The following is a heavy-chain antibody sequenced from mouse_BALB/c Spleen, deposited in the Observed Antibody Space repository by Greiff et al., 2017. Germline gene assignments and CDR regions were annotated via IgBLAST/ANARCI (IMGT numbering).Heavy chain of an antibody. CDR3: ARHGLRLRYYAMDY. CDR1: GFAFSSYD. D-gene: IGHD1-2*01. CDR2: ISSGGGST. J-gene: IGHJ4*01. Sequence: EVHLVESGGGLVKPGGSLKLSCAASGFAFSSYDMSWVRQTPEKRLEWVAYISSGGGSTYYPDTVTGRFTISRDNAKNTLYLQMSSLKSEDTAMYYCARHGLRLRYYAMDYWGQGTSVTVSS. V-gene: IGHV5-12-1*01.